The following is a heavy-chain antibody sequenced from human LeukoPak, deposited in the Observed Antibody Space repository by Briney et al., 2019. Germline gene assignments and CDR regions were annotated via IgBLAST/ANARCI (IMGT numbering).Heavy chain of an antibody. CDR1: GYTFTSYG. V-gene: IGHV1-18*01. Sequence: ASVKVSCKASGYTFTSYGISWVRQAPGQGLGWRGWMSAHNGNTNYAQKLQGRVTMTTDTSTSTAYMELRSLRSDDTAVYYCARDGGGNDYSNYDSPYYYYYMDVWGKGTTVTVSS. D-gene: IGHD4-11*01. CDR2: MSAHNGNT. J-gene: IGHJ6*03. CDR3: ARDGGGNDYSNYDSPYYYYYMDV.